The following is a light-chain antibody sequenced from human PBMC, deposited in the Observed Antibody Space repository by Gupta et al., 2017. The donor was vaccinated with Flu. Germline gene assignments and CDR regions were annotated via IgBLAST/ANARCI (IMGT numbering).Light chain of an antibody. J-gene: IGLJ1*01. CDR1: SSDIGAYNY. Sequence: QSALTQPASVSGSPGQSITISCPGTSSDIGAYNYVSWYQHHPGKAPKLIIYEVSNRPSGVSNRFSASKSGNTASLTISGLQADDEADYYCSSYAGTPAYYVFGTGAKVTV. CDR3: SSYAGTPAYYV. V-gene: IGLV2-14*01. CDR2: EVS.